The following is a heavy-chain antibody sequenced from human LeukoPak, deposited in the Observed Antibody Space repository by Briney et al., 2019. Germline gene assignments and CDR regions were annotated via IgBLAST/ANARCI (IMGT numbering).Heavy chain of an antibody. D-gene: IGHD1-1*01. Sequence: GGSLRLSCATSGFTFSNYNMNWVRQAPGKGLEWVSDISGLGLTTHYADAVKGRSTISRDNSKSTLHLQMHSLRVEDTAVYYCATRGTTATNYLEYWGQGTLVTASS. V-gene: IGHV3-23*01. CDR2: ISGLGLTT. CDR3: ATRGTTATNYLEY. J-gene: IGHJ4*02. CDR1: GFTFSNYN.